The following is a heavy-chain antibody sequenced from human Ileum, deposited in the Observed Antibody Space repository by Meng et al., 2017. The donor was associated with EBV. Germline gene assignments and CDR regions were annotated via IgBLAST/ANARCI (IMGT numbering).Heavy chain of an antibody. Sequence: HGQFRGSGAGLAKAWRPLHLTGPGSGGSFSSRTWWRWVRQPPGKGLGWIGEIYHSGSTNYHPSLKRRVTISGGKSKNQFSLKLSSVTAADTAVYYCARDFGPHQLWYWGQGTLVTVSS. CDR1: GGSFSSRTW. V-gene: IGHV4-4*02. CDR2: IYHSGST. J-gene: IGHJ4*02. CDR3: ARDFGPHQLWY. D-gene: IGHD3-16*01.